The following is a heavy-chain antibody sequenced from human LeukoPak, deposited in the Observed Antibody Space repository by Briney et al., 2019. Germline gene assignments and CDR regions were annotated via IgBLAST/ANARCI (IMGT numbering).Heavy chain of an antibody. CDR1: GFIFSSYE. CDR2: ISSGGSAI. D-gene: IGHD5-24*01. V-gene: IGHV3-48*03. CDR3: ARARDGYNSDFDY. J-gene: IGHJ4*02. Sequence: GGSLRLSCAASGFIFSSYEMNWVRQAPGKGLEWVSYISSGGSAIYYADSVKGRFTISRDNAKNSLYLQMNSVRAEDTAVCYCARARDGYNSDFDYWGQGTLVTVSS.